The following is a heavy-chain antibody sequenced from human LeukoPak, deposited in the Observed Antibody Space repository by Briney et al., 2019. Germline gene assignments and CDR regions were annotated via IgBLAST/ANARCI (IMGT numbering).Heavy chain of an antibody. CDR3: AKGPAMVRGTFDP. CDR2: ISGSGGNT. V-gene: IGHV3-23*01. Sequence: GGSLRLSCATSGCTFSSYAMSWVRQAPGKGLEWVSSISGSGGNTYYADSVKGRFTISRDYSKNTLYLQMNSLRTEETAVYYCAKGPAMVRGTFDPWGQGTLVTVSS. CDR1: GCTFSSYA. J-gene: IGHJ5*02. D-gene: IGHD3-10*01.